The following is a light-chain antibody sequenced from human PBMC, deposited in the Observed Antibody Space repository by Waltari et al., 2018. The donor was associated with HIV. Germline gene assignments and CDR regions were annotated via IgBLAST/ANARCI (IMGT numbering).Light chain of an antibody. Sequence: QPALTQPASVSGSPGQSITISCTGPSSDVGGYNYVSWYQQYAGKAPKLMIYDVSNRPSGVSNRFSGSKSGNTASLTISGLQAEDEADYYCSSYTSSSTLVFGGGTKLTVL. CDR1: SSDVGGYNY. V-gene: IGLV2-14*01. J-gene: IGLJ2*01. CDR3: SSYTSSSTLV. CDR2: DVS.